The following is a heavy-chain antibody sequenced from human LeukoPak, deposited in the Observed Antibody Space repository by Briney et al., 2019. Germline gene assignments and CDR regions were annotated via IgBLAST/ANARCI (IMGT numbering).Heavy chain of an antibody. CDR3: ARSGYDSSGYYYVGDAFDI. J-gene: IGHJ3*02. CDR2: IYYSGST. CDR1: GGSISSYY. V-gene: IGHV4-59*01. D-gene: IGHD3-22*01. Sequence: SETLSLTCTVSGGSISSYYWSWIRQPPGEGLEWIGYIYYSGSTNYNPSLKSRVTISVDTSKNQFSLKLSSVTAADTAVYYCARSGYDSSGYYYVGDAFDIWGQGTMVTVSS.